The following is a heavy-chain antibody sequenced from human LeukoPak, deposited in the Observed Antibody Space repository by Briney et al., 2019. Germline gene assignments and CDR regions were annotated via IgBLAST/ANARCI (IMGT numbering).Heavy chain of an antibody. J-gene: IGHJ6*02. CDR3: ARGYASNYCYYYGTDV. D-gene: IGHD2-2*01. CDR1: GCTFSSYA. CDR2: IIPIFGTA. Sequence: ASVKVSCKASGCTFSSYAISWVRQAPGQGLEWMGGIIPIFGTANYAQKFQGRVTITADASTSTAYMELSSLRSEDTAVYYCARGYASNYCYYYGTDVWGQGTTVTVSS. V-gene: IGHV1-69*13.